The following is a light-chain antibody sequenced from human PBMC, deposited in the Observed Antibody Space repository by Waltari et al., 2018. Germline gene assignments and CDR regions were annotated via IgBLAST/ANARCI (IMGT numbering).Light chain of an antibody. CDR3: QQNRDWPLT. J-gene: IGKJ4*01. Sequence: EIVLTQSPATLSLSPGERATLSCRASQSVNNFLGWYQQKPGQAPRLLIFDASNRAAGIPARFSGSGSRTDFTLTINSLEPEDFAVYYCQQNRDWPLTFGGGTRVEIK. CDR2: DAS. V-gene: IGKV3-11*01. CDR1: QSVNNF.